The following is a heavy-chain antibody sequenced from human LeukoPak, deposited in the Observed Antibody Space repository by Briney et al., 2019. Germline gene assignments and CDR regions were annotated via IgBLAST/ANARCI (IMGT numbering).Heavy chain of an antibody. CDR3: AAFAGFIPA. CDR1: GDSITSHY. V-gene: IGHV4-59*05. D-gene: IGHD3-10*01. Sequence: PSETLSLTCTVSGDSITSHYWGWIRRPPGKEPEWIASIHYTGSTYFNPSFESRVAISVDTSNNQFSLKLSSVIAADTAIYYCAAFAGFIPAWGQGALVTVSS. CDR2: IHYTGST. J-gene: IGHJ4*02.